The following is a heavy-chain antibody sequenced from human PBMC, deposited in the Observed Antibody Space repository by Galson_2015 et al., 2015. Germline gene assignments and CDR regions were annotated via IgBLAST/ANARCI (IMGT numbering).Heavy chain of an antibody. CDR3: ASQVDYGGYYKLDY. J-gene: IGHJ4*02. V-gene: IGHV1-69*01. D-gene: IGHD4-17*01. Sequence: GIIPIFGTANYAQKFQGRVTITADESTSTAYMELSSLRSEDTAVYYCASQVDYGGYYKLDYWGQGTLVTVSS. CDR2: IIPIFGTA.